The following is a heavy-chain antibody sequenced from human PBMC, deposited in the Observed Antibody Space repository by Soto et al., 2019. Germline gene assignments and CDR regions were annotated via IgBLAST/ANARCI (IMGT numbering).Heavy chain of an antibody. J-gene: IGHJ6*02. CDR2: ISRNSGSI. V-gene: IGHV3-9*01. CDR1: GFTFDDYA. D-gene: IGHD1-26*01. Sequence: PGGSLRLSCAASGFTFDDYAMHWVRQAPGKGLEWVSSISRNSGSIGYADSVKARFTISRDNAKSSLYLQMNSLRAEDTAFYYCAKDISGRGSFYYYYGMDVWGQGTTVTVSS. CDR3: AKDISGRGSFYYYYGMDV.